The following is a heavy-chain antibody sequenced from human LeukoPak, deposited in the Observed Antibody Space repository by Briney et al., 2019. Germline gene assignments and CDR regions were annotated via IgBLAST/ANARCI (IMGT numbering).Heavy chain of an antibody. D-gene: IGHD1-26*01. CDR3: ARDVRAETYFDY. CDR2: IYHSGTT. Sequence: SETLSLTCTVSGYSISSGYFWGWIRQPPGKGLEWIGSIYHSGTTYYNPSLKSRVTISVDTSKNQFSLKLSSVTAADTAVYYCARDVRAETYFDYWGQGTLVTVSS. V-gene: IGHV4-38-2*02. CDR1: GYSISSGYF. J-gene: IGHJ4*02.